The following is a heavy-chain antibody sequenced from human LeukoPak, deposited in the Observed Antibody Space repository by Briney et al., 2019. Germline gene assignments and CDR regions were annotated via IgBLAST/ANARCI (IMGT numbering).Heavy chain of an antibody. V-gene: IGHV3-64*01. CDR1: GFTFSTYA. D-gene: IGHD3-10*01. CDR3: ARALWFGELLHGEFDY. J-gene: IGHJ4*02. CDR2: ISSNGGST. Sequence: PGGSLRLSCAASGFTFSTYAMNWVRQAPGKGLEYVPAISSNGGSTYYANSVKGRFTISRDNSKNTLYLQMGSLRAEDMAVYYCARALWFGELLHGEFDYWGQGTLVTVSS.